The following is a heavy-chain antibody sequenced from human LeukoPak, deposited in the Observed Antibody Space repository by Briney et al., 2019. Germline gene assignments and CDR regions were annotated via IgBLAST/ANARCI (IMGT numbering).Heavy chain of an antibody. CDR3: ARQTQTAWAYYYDNYAFDI. CDR1: GGSISSYY. V-gene: IGHV4-59*08. CDR2: IYYSGST. Sequence: SETLSLTCTVSGGSISSYYWSWIRQPPGKGLEWIGCIYYSGSTNYNPSLKSRVTISVDTSKNQFSLKLSSVTAADTAVYYCARQTQTAWAYYYDNYAFDIWGQGTMVTVSS. D-gene: IGHD3-22*01. J-gene: IGHJ3*02.